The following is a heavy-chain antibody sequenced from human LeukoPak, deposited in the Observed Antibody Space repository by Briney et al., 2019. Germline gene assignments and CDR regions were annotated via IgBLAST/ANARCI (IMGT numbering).Heavy chain of an antibody. CDR1: GGSISSYY. CDR2: IYYSGST. CDR3: ARDLRFLEWPPDAFDI. V-gene: IGHV4-59*12. J-gene: IGHJ3*02. D-gene: IGHD3-3*01. Sequence: TSETLSLTCTVSGGSISSYYWSWIRQPPGKGLEWIGYIYYSGSTNYNPSLKSRVTISVDTSKNQFSLKLSSVTAADTAVYYCARDLRFLEWPPDAFDIWGQGTMVTVSS.